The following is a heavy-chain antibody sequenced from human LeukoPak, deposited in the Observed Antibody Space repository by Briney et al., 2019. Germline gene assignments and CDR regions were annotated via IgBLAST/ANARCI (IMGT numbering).Heavy chain of an antibody. D-gene: IGHD3-22*01. CDR3: AKDDSYIRFYS. J-gene: IGHJ5*01. Sequence: GGSLRLSCAASEFSVGSNYMTWVRQAPGKGLEWVSGITGSGANAYYADSVKGRFTISRGNSRNALYLQMNSLRAEDTAVYHCAKDDSYIRFYSWGQGTLVTVSS. V-gene: IGHV3-23*01. CDR1: EFSVGSNY. CDR2: ITGSGANA.